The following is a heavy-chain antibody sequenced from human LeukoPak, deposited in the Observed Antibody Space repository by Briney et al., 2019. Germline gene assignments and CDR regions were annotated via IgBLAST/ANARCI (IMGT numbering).Heavy chain of an antibody. CDR2: ISYEGSNK. CDR1: GFKFSNFG. Sequence: PGGSLRLSCAASGFKFSNFGMHWVRRLPGKGLEWLSVISYEGSNKFYGGSVRGRFTISRDNSNNTLFLEMGDVRVEDTGVYFCAKGTRDYGVRSQTPNDTYAMDVWGQGTTVTVSS. V-gene: IGHV3-33*03. D-gene: IGHD4-17*01. J-gene: IGHJ6*02. CDR3: AKGTRDYGVRSQTPNDTYAMDV.